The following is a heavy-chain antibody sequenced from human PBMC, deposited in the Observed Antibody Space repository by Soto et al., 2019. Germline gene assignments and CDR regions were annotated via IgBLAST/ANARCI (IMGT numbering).Heavy chain of an antibody. CDR3: ARALIAAAGTYYFDY. V-gene: IGHV4-31*03. CDR2: IYYSGST. CDR1: GGSISSGGYY. J-gene: IGHJ4*02. Sequence: SETLSLTCTVSGGSISSGGYYWSWIRQHPGKGLEWIGYIYYSGSTYYNPSLKSRVTISVDTSKNQFSLKLSSVTAADTAVYYCARALIAAAGTYYFDYWGQGTLVTVSS. D-gene: IGHD6-13*01.